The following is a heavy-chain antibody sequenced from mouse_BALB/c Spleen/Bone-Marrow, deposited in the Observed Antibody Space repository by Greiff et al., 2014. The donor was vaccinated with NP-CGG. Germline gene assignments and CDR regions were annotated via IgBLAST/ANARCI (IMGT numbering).Heavy chain of an antibody. CDR3: ARWLVRMDY. J-gene: IGHJ4*01. Sequence: EVQLVESGAELVKPGASVKLSCTASGFNIKDTFMNWVKQRPEQGLEWIGRIDPANDSTEYDPKFQGKATIITDTSSNTAYLQLSSLTSEDTAVYYCARWLVRMDYWGQGTSVTVSS. CDR1: GFNIKDTF. V-gene: IGHV14-3*02. CDR2: IDPANDST. D-gene: IGHD2-3*01.